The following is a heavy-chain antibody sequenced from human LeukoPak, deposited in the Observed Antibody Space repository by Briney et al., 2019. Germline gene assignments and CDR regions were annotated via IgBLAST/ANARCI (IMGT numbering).Heavy chain of an antibody. D-gene: IGHD6-25*01. Sequence: ASVKVSCKASGSMFAGHYRHWMRQAPGQGLEWMGWISPSNGATKYAQNFQGRVTMTRDTSISTAYMELSDLRSDDTAVYYCAVSVQAAAIPAFDNWGQGTLVTVSS. CDR3: AVSVQAAAIPAFDN. CDR1: GSMFAGHY. V-gene: IGHV1-2*02. CDR2: ISPSNGAT. J-gene: IGHJ4*02.